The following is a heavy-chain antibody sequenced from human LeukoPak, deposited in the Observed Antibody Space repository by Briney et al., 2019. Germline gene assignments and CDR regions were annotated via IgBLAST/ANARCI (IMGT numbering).Heavy chain of an antibody. Sequence: PGGSLRLSCAASGFTLSNYGMHWVRQAPGKGLEWVAFIRSDGSNGYYTDSVKGRFTISRDNSKNTLYLQMNSLRAEDAAVYYCAKDSQGYGSLAGFDPWGQGTLVTASS. D-gene: IGHD6-13*01. CDR1: GFTLSNYG. J-gene: IGHJ5*02. CDR3: AKDSQGYGSLAGFDP. CDR2: IRSDGSNG. V-gene: IGHV3-30*02.